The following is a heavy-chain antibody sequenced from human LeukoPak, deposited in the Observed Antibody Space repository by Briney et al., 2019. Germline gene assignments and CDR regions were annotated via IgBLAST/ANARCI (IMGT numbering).Heavy chain of an antibody. D-gene: IGHD6-13*01. J-gene: IGHJ4*02. CDR2: IKEDGSEK. Sequence: GGSLRLSCAASGFTYSNYWMSWVRQAPGKGLEWVANIKEDGSEKYYVDSVKGRFTISRDNARNSLYLQMNSLRAEDTAVYYCASGRQLGYWGQGTLVTVSS. CDR3: ASGRQLGY. CDR1: GFTYSNYW. V-gene: IGHV3-7*01.